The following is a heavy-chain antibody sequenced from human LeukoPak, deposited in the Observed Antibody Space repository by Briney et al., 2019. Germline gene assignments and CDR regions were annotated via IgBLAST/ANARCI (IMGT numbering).Heavy chain of an antibody. CDR1: GFTFGSYD. D-gene: IGHD2-2*01. Sequence: TGGSLRLSCAASGFTFGSYDMHWVRQATGKGLEWVSAIGTAGDTYYPGSVKGRFTISRENAKNSLYLQMNSLRAEDTAVYYCARGYCSSTSCRHTNWFDPWGQGTLVTVSS. J-gene: IGHJ5*02. CDR2: IGTAGDT. CDR3: ARGYCSSTSCRHTNWFDP. V-gene: IGHV3-13*01.